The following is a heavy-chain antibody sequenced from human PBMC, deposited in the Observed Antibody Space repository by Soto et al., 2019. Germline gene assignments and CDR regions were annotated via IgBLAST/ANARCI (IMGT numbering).Heavy chain of an antibody. J-gene: IGHJ6*02. Sequence: QVQLVQSGAEVKKPGSSVKVSCKASGGTFSSYAISWVRQAPGQGLEWMGGIIPIFGTANYAQKFQGRVTITADESTSTAYMELSSLRSEDTAVYYCARAQGAQGTNGVCDDCYYYYYGMDVWGQGTTVTVSS. CDR3: ARAQGAQGTNGVCDDCYYYYYGMDV. D-gene: IGHD2-8*01. CDR2: IIPIFGTA. CDR1: GGTFSSYA. V-gene: IGHV1-69*01.